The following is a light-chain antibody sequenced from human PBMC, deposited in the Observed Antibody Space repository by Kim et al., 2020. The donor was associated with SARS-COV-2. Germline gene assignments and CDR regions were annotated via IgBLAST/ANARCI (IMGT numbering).Light chain of an antibody. CDR3: QVWDRTSDHVV. Sequence: APGKPGKMASGGNTIGDKQVHCDRRKPRQPPAVVIQDDCDRPSGIPGIFSGSNSGNTATLAISRVEAGDEADYYCQVWDRTSDHVVFGGGTQLTVL. CDR2: DDC. V-gene: IGLV3-21*03. J-gene: IGLJ2*01. CDR1: TIGDKQ.